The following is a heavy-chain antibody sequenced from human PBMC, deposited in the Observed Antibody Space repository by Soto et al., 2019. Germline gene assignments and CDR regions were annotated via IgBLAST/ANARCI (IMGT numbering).Heavy chain of an antibody. D-gene: IGHD6-19*01. J-gene: IGHJ5*02. V-gene: IGHV1-69*02. CDR2: IIPILGIA. CDR1: GGTFSSYT. Sequence: QVQLVQSGAEVKKPGSSVKVSCKASGGTFSSYTISWVRQAPGQGLEWMGRIIPILGIANYAQKFQGRVTITADKSTSTAYMELSSLRSEDTAVYYCARPLIAVAGQDGLDPWGQGTLVTVSS. CDR3: ARPLIAVAGQDGLDP.